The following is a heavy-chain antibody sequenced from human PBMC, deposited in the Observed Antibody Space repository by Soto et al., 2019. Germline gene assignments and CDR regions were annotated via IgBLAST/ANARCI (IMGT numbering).Heavy chain of an antibody. J-gene: IGHJ6*02. V-gene: IGHV1-69*01. CDR2: IISIFGTT. D-gene: IGHD3-10*01. Sequence: QVQLVQSGAEVKKPGSSVKVSCKASGCTFSNYAISWVRQAPGQGLEWVGGIISIFGTTNYAQNFQGRVTITADESTSTAYMELSGLRSEDTAVYYCARCVRTGFYGMDVWGQGTKVTVSS. CDR1: GCTFSNYA. CDR3: ARCVRTGFYGMDV.